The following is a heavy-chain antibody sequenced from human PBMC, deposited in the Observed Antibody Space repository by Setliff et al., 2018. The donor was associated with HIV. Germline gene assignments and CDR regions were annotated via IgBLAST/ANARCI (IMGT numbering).Heavy chain of an antibody. CDR2: IYTSGST. CDR3: ARQSQWLVRGFDY. Sequence: SETLSLTCTVSGGSISNYYWSWIRQPPGKGLEWIGYIYTSGSTNYNPSLKSRVTISVDTSKNQFSLKLSSVTAADTAVYYCARQSQWLVRGFDYWGQGTLVTVSS. V-gene: IGHV4-4*09. D-gene: IGHD6-19*01. CDR1: GGSISNYY. J-gene: IGHJ4*02.